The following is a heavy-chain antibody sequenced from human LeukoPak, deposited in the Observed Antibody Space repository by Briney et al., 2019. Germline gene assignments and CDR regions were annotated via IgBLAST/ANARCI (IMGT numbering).Heavy chain of an antibody. CDR1: GFTFSSYS. J-gene: IGHJ4*02. CDR3: AREYDSGSYYNFGY. V-gene: IGHV3-21*01. Sequence: GGSLRLSCAASGFTFSSYSMNWVRQAPGKGLEWVSSIRSRSSYIYYADSVKGRFTISRDNAKNSLYLQMNSLRAEDTAVYYCAREYDSGSYYNFGYWGQGTLVTVSP. D-gene: IGHD3-10*01. CDR2: IRSRSSYI.